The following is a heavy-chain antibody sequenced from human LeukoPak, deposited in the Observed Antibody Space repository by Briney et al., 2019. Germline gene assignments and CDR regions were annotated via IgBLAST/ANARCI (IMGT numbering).Heavy chain of an antibody. CDR2: IIPILGIA. CDR3: ARGPGYGAAVAGTDYYYMDV. V-gene: IGHV1-69*02. D-gene: IGHD6-19*01. CDR1: GGTFSSYT. Sequence: SVKVSCKASGGTFSSYTISWVRQAPGQGLEWMGRIIPILGIANYAQKFQGRVTITADKSTSTAYMELSSLRSEDTAVYYCARGPGYGAAVAGTDYYYMDVWGKGTTVTVSS. J-gene: IGHJ6*03.